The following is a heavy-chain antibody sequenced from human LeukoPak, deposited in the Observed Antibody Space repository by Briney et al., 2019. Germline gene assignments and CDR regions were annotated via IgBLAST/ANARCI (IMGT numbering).Heavy chain of an antibody. D-gene: IGHD2-15*01. CDR3: SVVVAANDY. CDR1: GFTFSSYG. V-gene: IGHV3-74*01. J-gene: IGHJ4*02. Sequence: GGSLRLSCAASGFTFSSYGMHWVRQAPGKGLVWVSRINSDGSSTSYADSVKGRFTISRDNAENTLYLQMNSLRAEDTAVYYCSVVVAANDYWGQGTLVTVSS. CDR2: INSDGSST.